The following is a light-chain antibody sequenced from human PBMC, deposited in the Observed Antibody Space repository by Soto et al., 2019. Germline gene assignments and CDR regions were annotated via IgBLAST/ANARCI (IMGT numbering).Light chain of an antibody. CDR1: SSDVGGYNF. J-gene: IGLJ1*01. CDR3: SSYTSSSTHV. Sequence: QSALTQPASVSGSPGQSITISCTGTSSDVGGYNFVSWYQQHPGKAPKLMIHDVSNRPSGVSNRFSGSKSGNTASLTSSGLQAEDEAEYYCSSYTSSSTHVFGTGTKLTVL. V-gene: IGLV2-14*01. CDR2: DVS.